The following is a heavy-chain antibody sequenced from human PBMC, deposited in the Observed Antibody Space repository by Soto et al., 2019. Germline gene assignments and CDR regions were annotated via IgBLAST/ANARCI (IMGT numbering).Heavy chain of an antibody. V-gene: IGHV4-39*01. CDR1: GGSVTNINYF. CDR2: IYYTGTT. D-gene: IGHD3-22*01. J-gene: IGHJ3*01. CDR3: ARHEYVSSSYDLLDV. Sequence: SETLSLTCSVSGGSVTNINYFWAWIRQSPGKGLEWIANIYYTGTTFYNPSLRSRVSMTIGASKNRFSLNLSSVTASDTALYYCARHEYVSSSYDLLDVWGRGTMVTVSS.